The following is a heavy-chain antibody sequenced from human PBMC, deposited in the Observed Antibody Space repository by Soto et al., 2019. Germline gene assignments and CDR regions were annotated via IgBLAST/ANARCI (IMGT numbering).Heavy chain of an antibody. V-gene: IGHV4-39*01. CDR3: ARHLWFGELFPSWFDP. CDR2: IYYSGST. CDR1: GGSISSSSYY. D-gene: IGHD3-10*01. J-gene: IGHJ5*02. Sequence: QLQLQESGPGLVKPSETLSLTGTVSGGSISSSSYYWGWIRQPPGKGLEWIGSIYYSGSTYYNPSLNRRVTISVDTPKHQFALRLSSVTAADTAVYDCARHLWFGELFPSWFDPWGQGTLVTVSS.